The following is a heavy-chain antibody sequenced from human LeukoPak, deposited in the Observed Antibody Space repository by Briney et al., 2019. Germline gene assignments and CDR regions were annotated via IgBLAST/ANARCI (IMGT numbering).Heavy chain of an antibody. CDR1: GGSISSYY. CDR2: IYTSGST. V-gene: IGHV4-4*07. J-gene: IGHJ4*02. Sequence: SQTLSLTCTGSGGSISSYYWSWIRQPAGKGLEWIGRIYTSGSTNYNPSLKSRVTMSVDTSKNQFSLKLSSVTAADTAVYYCAREGSYYYDSSGYYNFDYWGQGTLVTVSS. CDR3: AREGSYYYDSSGYYNFDY. D-gene: IGHD3-22*01.